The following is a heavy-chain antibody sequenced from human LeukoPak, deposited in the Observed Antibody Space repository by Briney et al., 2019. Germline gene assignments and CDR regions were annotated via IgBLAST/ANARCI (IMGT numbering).Heavy chain of an antibody. Sequence: GGSLRLSCAASGFTLSRYGMHWVRQAPGKGLEWVAVLWYGGSDIYYADPVKGRFTVSRDNSKNTMSLHMNSLRTEDAAVYYCARDSPTAVAGNFEYWGQGTLVTVSS. D-gene: IGHD6-19*01. CDR2: LWYGGSDI. V-gene: IGHV3-33*01. CDR1: GFTLSRYG. J-gene: IGHJ4*02. CDR3: ARDSPTAVAGNFEY.